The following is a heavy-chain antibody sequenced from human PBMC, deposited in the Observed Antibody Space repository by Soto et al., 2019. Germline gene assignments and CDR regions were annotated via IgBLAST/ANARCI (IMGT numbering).Heavy chain of an antibody. CDR3: VLDSIKGAFGY. J-gene: IGHJ4*02. CDR1: VFTFSNYA. CDR2: VRGGGST. D-gene: IGHD3-22*01. Sequence: VQLLESGGGLVQPGGSLRLSCAASVFTFSNYAMSWVRQAPGKGLDWVSAVRGGGSTYYADPVESRFPYSRDNYKYILSLQMSNLRAEDTAIYYCVLDSIKGAFGYWGQGTLVIVS. V-gene: IGHV3-23*01.